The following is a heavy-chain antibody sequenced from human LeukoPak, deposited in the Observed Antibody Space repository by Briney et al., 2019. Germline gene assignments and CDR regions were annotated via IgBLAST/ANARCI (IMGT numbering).Heavy chain of an antibody. J-gene: IGHJ4*02. CDR3: STTYYYDSSEGY. V-gene: IGHV3-15*07. CDR2: IKSKTDGGTT. Sequence: GGSLRLSCAASGFTFSNAWMNWVRQAPGKGLEWVGRIKSKTDGGTTDYAAPAKGRFTISRDDSKNTLYLQINSLKTEDTAVYYCSTTYYYDSSEGYWGQGTLVTVSS. CDR1: GFTFSNAW. D-gene: IGHD3-22*01.